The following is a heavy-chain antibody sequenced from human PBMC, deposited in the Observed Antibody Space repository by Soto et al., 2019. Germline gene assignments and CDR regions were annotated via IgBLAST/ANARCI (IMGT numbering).Heavy chain of an antibody. CDR3: ARDLMRYSYGFSYYYGMDV. D-gene: IGHD5-18*01. J-gene: IGHJ6*02. CDR1: GGSISSGDYY. CDR2: IYYSGST. Sequence: SETLSLTCTVSGGSISSGDYYWSWIRQPPGKGLEWIGYIYYSGSTYYNPSLKSRVTISVDTSKNQFSLKLSSVTAADTAVYYCARDLMRYSYGFSYYYGMDVWGQGTTVTVSS. V-gene: IGHV4-30-4*01.